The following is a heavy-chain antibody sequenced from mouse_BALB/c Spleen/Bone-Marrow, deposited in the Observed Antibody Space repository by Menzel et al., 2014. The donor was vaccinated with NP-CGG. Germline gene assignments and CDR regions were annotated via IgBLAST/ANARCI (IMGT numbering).Heavy chain of an antibody. CDR1: GFNIKDTY. CDR3: ARYRLGTYLDY. Sequence: EVQLQQSGAEFVKPGASVKLSCTASGFNIKDTYMHWVKQRPEQGLEWIGRVDPANGNTKYDPKFQGKATITADTSSNTAYLQLSSLTSEDTAVYYCARYRLGTYLDYWGQGTTLTVSS. D-gene: IGHD2-14*01. CDR2: VDPANGNT. V-gene: IGHV14-3*02. J-gene: IGHJ2*01.